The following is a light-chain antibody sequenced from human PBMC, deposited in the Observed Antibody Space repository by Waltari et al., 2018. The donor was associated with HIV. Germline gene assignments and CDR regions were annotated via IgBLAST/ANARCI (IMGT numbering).Light chain of an antibody. CDR2: EAS. CDR3: SSYTSSRV. CDR1: SSDGGGYNY. Sequence: QSALTQPASVSGSPGQSITISCTGTSSDGGGYNYVSWYQQHPGKAPKLMIYEASNRPSGVSNRFSGSKSGNTASLTISGLQAEDEADYYCSSYTSSRVFGGGTKLTVL. J-gene: IGLJ2*01. V-gene: IGLV2-14*01.